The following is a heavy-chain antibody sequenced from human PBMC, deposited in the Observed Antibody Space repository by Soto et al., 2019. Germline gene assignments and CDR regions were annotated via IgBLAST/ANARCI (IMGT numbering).Heavy chain of an antibody. CDR1: AFTFSSYS. J-gene: IGHJ4*02. CDR3: AKKYLWTHSFAY. V-gene: IGHV3-23*01. D-gene: IGHD3-3*01. Sequence: GGSLRLSCAASAFTFSSYSMALVRQGPGKGLECVSSIGNYGGDISYADSVKGRFTISRDNSRNKLYLQMDSLRAEDTAVYYCAKKYLWTHSFAYWAQGTSVTHSS. CDR2: IGNYGGDI.